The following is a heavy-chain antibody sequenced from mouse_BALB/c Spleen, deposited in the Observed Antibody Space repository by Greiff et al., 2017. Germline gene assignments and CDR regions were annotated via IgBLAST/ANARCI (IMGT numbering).Heavy chain of an antibody. CDR1: GYTFTSYW. V-gene: IGHV1-7*01. CDR2: INPSTGYT. Sequence: QVQLQQSGAELAKPGASVKMSCKASGYTFTSYWMHWVKQRPGQGLEWIGYINPSTGYTEYNQKFKDKATLTADKSSSTAYMQLSSLTSEDSAVYYCASPAWFAYWGQGTLVTVSA. CDR3: ASPAWFAY. J-gene: IGHJ3*01.